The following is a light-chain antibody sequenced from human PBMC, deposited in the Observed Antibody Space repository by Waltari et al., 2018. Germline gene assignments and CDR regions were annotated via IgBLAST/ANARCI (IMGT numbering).Light chain of an antibody. V-gene: IGKV3-20*01. J-gene: IGKJ1*01. CDR3: QQYGSSTWT. CDR2: GAS. Sequence: EIVLTQSPGTLSLSPGERATLSCRASQSVSSSYLAWYQQKPGQAPRLLIYGASSRATDIPYRFICSVSWTDFTLTIIRLEPEDFAVYYCQQYGSSTWTFGHGSKVEIK. CDR1: QSVSSSY.